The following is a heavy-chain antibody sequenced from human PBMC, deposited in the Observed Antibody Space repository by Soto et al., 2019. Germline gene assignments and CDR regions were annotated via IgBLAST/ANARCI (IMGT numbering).Heavy chain of an antibody. CDR2: ISAYNGNT. Sequence: ASVKVSCKASGYTFTSYGISWVRQAPGQGLEWMGWISAYNGNTNYAQKLQGRVTMTTDTSTSTAYMELRSLRSDDTAVYYCARDGHVCSGSYFPWEFSDYYYYMDVWGKGTTVTVSS. V-gene: IGHV1-18*01. CDR1: GYTFTSYG. CDR3: ARDGHVCSGSYFPWEFSDYYYYMDV. D-gene: IGHD3-10*02. J-gene: IGHJ6*03.